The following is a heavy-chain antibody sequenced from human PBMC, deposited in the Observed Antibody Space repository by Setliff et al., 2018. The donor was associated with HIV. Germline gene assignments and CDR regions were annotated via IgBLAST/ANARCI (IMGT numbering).Heavy chain of an antibody. D-gene: IGHD2-15*01. Sequence: PGGSLRLSCAASGFTFSSYWMHWVRQAPGKGLVWVSRINTDGSSTSYADSVKGRFTISRDNAKNTLYLQMNSLRAEDTAVYYCAKRATATAPFDYWGQGTLVTVSS. CDR2: INTDGSST. CDR3: AKRATATAPFDY. CDR1: GFTFSSYW. V-gene: IGHV3-74*01. J-gene: IGHJ4*02.